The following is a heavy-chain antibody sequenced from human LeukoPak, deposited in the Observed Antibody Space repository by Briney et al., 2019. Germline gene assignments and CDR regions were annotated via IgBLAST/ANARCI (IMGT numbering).Heavy chain of an antibody. J-gene: IGHJ6*02. CDR2: MYYSGRT. V-gene: IGHV4-59*01. CDR1: GGSISSYY. D-gene: IGHD1-26*01. Sequence: SETLSLTCTVSGGSISSYYWSWIRQPPGKGLEWIGYMYYSGRTNYNPSLKSRVTISVDTSKNQFSLKLSSVTAADTAVNYCARTFSESYYYYGMDVWGQGTTVTVSS. CDR3: ARTFSESYYYYGMDV.